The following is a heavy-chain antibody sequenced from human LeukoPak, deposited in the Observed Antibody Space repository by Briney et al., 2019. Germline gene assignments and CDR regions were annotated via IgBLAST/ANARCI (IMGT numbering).Heavy chain of an antibody. D-gene: IGHD3-10*01. CDR1: GFTFSSYA. J-gene: IGHJ4*02. CDR3: ATHNYYGSGSLDY. Sequence: GGSLRLSCAASGFTFSSYAMSWVRQAPGRGLEWVSAISGSGGSTYYADSVKGRFTISRDNSKNTLYLQMNSLRAEDTAVYYCATHNYYGSGSLDYWGQGTLVTVSS. CDR2: ISGSGGST. V-gene: IGHV3-23*01.